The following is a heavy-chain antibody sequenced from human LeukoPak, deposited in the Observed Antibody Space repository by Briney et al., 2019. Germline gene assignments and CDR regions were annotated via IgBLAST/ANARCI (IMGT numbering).Heavy chain of an antibody. J-gene: IGHJ5*02. Sequence: PSETLSLTCTVSGGSISSYYWSWIRQPPGKGLEWIGYIYYSGSTNYNPSLKSRVTISVDTSKNQFSLKLSSVTAADTAVYYCARRAVTNWFDPWGQGTLVTVSS. V-gene: IGHV4-59*08. D-gene: IGHD4-17*01. CDR2: IYYSGST. CDR1: GGSISSYY. CDR3: ARRAVTNWFDP.